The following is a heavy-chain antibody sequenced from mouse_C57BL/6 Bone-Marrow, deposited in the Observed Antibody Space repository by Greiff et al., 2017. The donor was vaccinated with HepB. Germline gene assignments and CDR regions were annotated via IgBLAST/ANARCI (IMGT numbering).Heavy chain of an antibody. V-gene: IGHV3-1*01. CDR1: GYSITSGYD. CDR3: ARDSSGRFDY. Sequence: EVQLQQSGPGMVKPSQSLSLTCTVPGYSITSGYDWHWIRHFPGNKLEWMGYISYSGSTNYNPSLKSRISITHDTSKNHFFLKLNSVTTEDTATYYCARDSSGRFDYWGQGTTLTVSS. CDR2: ISYSGST. D-gene: IGHD3-2*02. J-gene: IGHJ2*01.